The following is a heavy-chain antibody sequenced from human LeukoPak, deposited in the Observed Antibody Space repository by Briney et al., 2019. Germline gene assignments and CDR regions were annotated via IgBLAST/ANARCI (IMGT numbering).Heavy chain of an antibody. V-gene: IGHV3-23*01. Sequence: LPGGSLRLSCAASGFTFSTYDMQWVRQAPGKGLEWVSGIGRNGSTYYTDSVKGRFTISRDNSKDTLYLQMNSLRAEDTAVCYCARGESFAFANWGQGTMVTVSS. CDR2: IGRNGST. D-gene: IGHD2-21*01. CDR3: ARGESFAFAN. J-gene: IGHJ3*02. CDR1: GFTFSTYD.